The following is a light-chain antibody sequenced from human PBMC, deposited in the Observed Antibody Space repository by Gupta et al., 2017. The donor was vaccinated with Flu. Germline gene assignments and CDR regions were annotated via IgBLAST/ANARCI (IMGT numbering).Light chain of an antibody. J-gene: IGKJ4*01. CDR3: QQESNWPIT. CDR2: GAF. CDR1: QSVGSN. Sequence: PATLSVSPGERATLSCRASQSVGSNLAWYQQKPGQAPRLLIYGAFTRATGIPARFSGSGSGTDFTLTISSLQSEDFAVYYCQQESNWPITFGGGTKVEIK. V-gene: IGKV3-15*01.